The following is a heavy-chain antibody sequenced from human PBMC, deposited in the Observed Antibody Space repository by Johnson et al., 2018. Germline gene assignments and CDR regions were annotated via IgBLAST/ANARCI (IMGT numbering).Heavy chain of an antibody. CDR3: ARDRSNAFDI. CDR1: GFTFSSYA. J-gene: IGHJ3*02. Sequence: EVQLVESGGGLVQPGGSLRLSCAASGFTFSSYAMSWVRQAPGKGLAWVSAIRGRGGKTYYADSVKGRFTISRDNSKNTLYLQMNSLKAEDPAVYYLARDRSNAFDIWGQGTMVTVSS. V-gene: IGHV3-23*04. CDR2: IRGRGGKT.